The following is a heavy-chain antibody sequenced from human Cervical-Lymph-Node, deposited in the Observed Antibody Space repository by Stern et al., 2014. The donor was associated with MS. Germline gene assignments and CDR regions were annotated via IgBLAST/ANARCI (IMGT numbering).Heavy chain of an antibody. CDR1: GGSISSYY. CDR3: AGGGDCSSTSCXLQGASYFDY. D-gene: IGHD2-2*01. Sequence: QVQLQESGPGLVKPSETLSLTCTVSGGSISSYYWSWIRQPPGKGLEWIGDIYYSGSTNDNPSLKSRVTISVDTSKNQFSLKLSSVTAADTAVYYCAGGGDCSSTSCXLQGASYFDYWGQGTLVTVSS. V-gene: IGHV4-59*01. J-gene: IGHJ4*02. CDR2: IYYSGST.